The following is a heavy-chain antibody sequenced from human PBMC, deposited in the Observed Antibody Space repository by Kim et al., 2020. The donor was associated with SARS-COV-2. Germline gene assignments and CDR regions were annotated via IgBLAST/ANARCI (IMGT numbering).Heavy chain of an antibody. D-gene: IGHD6-6*01. Sequence: TSYAQKCHGRVTMTRDTSINTAYMELSGLTSDDTALFYCARETPAARPFDYWGQGTLVTVSS. CDR3: ARETPAARPFDY. J-gene: IGHJ4*02. V-gene: IGHV1-2*02. CDR2: T.